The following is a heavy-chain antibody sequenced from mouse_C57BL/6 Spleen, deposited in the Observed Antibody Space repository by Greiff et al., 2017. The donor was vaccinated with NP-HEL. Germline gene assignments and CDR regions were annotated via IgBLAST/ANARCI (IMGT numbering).Heavy chain of an antibody. CDR2: IDPSDSYT. J-gene: IGHJ4*01. V-gene: IGHV1-69*01. CDR3: ARVISITTVVAPYAMDY. Sequence: QVQLQQPGAELVMPGASVKLSCKASGYTFTSYWMHWVKQRPGQGLEWIGEIDPSDSYTNYNQKFKGKSTLTVDKSSSTAYMQLSSLTSEDSAVYYCARVISITTVVAPYAMDYWGQGTSVTVSS. CDR1: GYTFTSYW. D-gene: IGHD1-1*01.